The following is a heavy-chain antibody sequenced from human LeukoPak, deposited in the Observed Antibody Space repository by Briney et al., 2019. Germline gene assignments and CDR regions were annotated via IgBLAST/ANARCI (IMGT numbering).Heavy chain of an antibody. J-gene: IGHJ4*02. Sequence: GGSLRLSCAASGFTFSSYSLNWVRQAPGKGLEWVSSISTSSSYIYYADSVKGRFTISRDNARNSLYLHMNSLRAEDTAVYYCAREDWVFLGRGFDYWGQGTLVAVSS. CDR3: AREDWVFLGRGFDY. CDR1: GFTFSSYS. D-gene: IGHD7-27*01. CDR2: ISTSSSYI. V-gene: IGHV3-21*01.